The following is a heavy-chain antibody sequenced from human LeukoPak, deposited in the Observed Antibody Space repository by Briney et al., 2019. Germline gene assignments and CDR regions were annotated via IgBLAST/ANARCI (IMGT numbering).Heavy chain of an antibody. D-gene: IGHD5-24*01. Sequence: SVKVSCKASGGTFSSYAISWVRQAPGQGLESMGRIIPIFGTANYAQKFQGRVTITTDESTSTAYMELSSLRSEDTAVYYCARGPPDADGWFDPWGQGTLVTVSS. J-gene: IGHJ5*02. CDR2: IIPIFGTA. CDR3: ARGPPDADGWFDP. V-gene: IGHV1-69*05. CDR1: GGTFSSYA.